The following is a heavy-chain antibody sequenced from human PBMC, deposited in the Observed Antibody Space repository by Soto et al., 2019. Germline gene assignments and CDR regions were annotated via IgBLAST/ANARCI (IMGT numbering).Heavy chain of an antibody. Sequence: EMQLGESGGGLVKPGGSLRLSCAVSGYAFEVAWMNWVRQAPGKGLEWVGRIKSKPDGGTTEYAAPVEGRFTISRDDSTSTLYLQMNSLRTVDTAVYYCTTGRRDYYGNSYMDLWGKGTTVTVSS. V-gene: IGHV3-15*01. J-gene: IGHJ6*03. CDR1: GYAFEVAW. CDR2: IKSKPDGGTT. CDR3: TTGRRDYYGNSYMDL. D-gene: IGHD3-22*01.